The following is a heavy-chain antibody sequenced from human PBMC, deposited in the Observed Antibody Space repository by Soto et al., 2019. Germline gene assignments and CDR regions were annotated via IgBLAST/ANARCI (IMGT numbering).Heavy chain of an antibody. V-gene: IGHV1-58*01. J-gene: IGHJ6*02. CDR2: IVVGSGNT. D-gene: IGHD4-4*01. Sequence: QMQLVQSGPEVKKPGTSVKVSCKASGFTFTSSAVQWVRQARGQRLEWIGWIVVGSGNTNYAQKFQERVTITRDMSTSTAYMELSSLRSEDTAVYYCAAWAGSNYRLDGMDVWGQGTTVTGSS. CDR1: GFTFTSSA. CDR3: AAWAGSNYRLDGMDV.